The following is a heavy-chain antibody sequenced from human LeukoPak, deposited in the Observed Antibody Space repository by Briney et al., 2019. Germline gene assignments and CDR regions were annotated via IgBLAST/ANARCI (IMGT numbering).Heavy chain of an antibody. Sequence: GGSLRLSCAVTGLSVSSNYLSWVRQAPGKGLEWVSVFWRGDKTYYADSVKGRFTISRDNSKNTLYLQMNSLRVEDTAVYYCARDLPDLTPVWGQGTLVTVSS. CDR1: GLSVSSNY. J-gene: IGHJ4*02. CDR3: ARDLPDLTPV. CDR2: FWRGDKT. V-gene: IGHV3-66*01. D-gene: IGHD1-14*01.